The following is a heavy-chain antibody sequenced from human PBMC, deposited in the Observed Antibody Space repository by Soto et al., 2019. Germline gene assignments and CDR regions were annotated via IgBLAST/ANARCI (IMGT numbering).Heavy chain of an antibody. V-gene: IGHV1-3*01. CDR1: GYTFTSYA. D-gene: IGHD2-15*01. Sequence: QVQLVQSGAEVKKPGASVKVSCKASGYTFTSYAMHWVRQAPGQRLEWMGWINAGNGNTKYSQKFQGRVTITRDTSASTAYMELSSLRPEDTAVYYCARVVGYCSGGSCHPNYFDYWGQGTLVTVSS. CDR3: ARVVGYCSGGSCHPNYFDY. J-gene: IGHJ4*02. CDR2: INAGNGNT.